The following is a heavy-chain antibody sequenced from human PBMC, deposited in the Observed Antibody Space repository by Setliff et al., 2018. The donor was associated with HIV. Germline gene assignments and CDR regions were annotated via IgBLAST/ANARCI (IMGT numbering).Heavy chain of an antibody. J-gene: IGHJ6*01. D-gene: IGHD3-10*01. V-gene: IGHV4-4*02. CDR2: IYHSGST. CDR1: GGSISSNW. Sequence: PSETLSLTCAVSGGSISSNWWSWVRQSPGKGLEWIGEIYHSGSTHYNPSLQSRVTISVDKSKNQFSLKLISVTAADTAVYYCARDNSYYYGSGSHYWYGMDVWGQGTTVTVSS. CDR3: ARDNSYYYGSGSHYWYGMDV.